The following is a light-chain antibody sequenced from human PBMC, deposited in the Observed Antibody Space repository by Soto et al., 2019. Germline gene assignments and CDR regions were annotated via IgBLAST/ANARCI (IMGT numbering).Light chain of an antibody. CDR2: AAS. Sequence: DIQMTQSPSSLSASVGDRVTITCRASQSISSYVNWYQQKPGKAPKLLIYAASSLQSGDPSRFSGSGSGTDFTLTISSLHPEVFATYYCQQRYSTLLFTFGPGTKVDIK. V-gene: IGKV1-39*01. J-gene: IGKJ3*01. CDR3: QQRYSTLLFT. CDR1: QSISSY.